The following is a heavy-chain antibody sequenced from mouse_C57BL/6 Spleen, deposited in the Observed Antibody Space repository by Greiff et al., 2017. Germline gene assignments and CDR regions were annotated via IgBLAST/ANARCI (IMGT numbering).Heavy chain of an antibody. D-gene: IGHD2-3*01. V-gene: IGHV1-62-2*01. J-gene: IGHJ2*01. CDR3: ARHEDFDGYPYYFDY. CDR2: FYPGSGSI. CDR1: GYTFTEYT. Sequence: VKLMESGAELVKPGASVKLSCKASGYTFTEYTIHWVKQRSGQGLEWIGWFYPGSGSIKYNEKFKDKATLTADKSSSTVYMELSRLTSEDSAVYFCARHEDFDGYPYYFDYWGQGTTLTVSS.